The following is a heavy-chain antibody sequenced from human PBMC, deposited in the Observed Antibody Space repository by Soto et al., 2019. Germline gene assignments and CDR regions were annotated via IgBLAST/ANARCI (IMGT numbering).Heavy chain of an antibody. D-gene: IGHD1-7*01. CDR1: GGTFSSYA. J-gene: IGHJ6*02. CDR2: IIPIFGTA. V-gene: IGHV1-69*12. Sequence: QVQLVQSGAEVKKPGSSVKVSCKASGGTFSSYAISWVRQAPGQGLEWMGGIIPIFGTANYAQKFQGRVTITAAESTSTAYLELSSLSSEDTAVYYCASVLELHYYYGMDVWGQGATVTVSS. CDR3: ASVLELHYYYGMDV.